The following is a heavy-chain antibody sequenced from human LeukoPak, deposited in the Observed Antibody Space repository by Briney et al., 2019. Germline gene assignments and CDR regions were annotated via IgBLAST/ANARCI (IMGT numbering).Heavy chain of an antibody. J-gene: IGHJ5*02. CDR3: AREGGRGGFGESYLTNWFDP. CDR2: SHYSGST. Sequence: PSETLSLTCTVSGGSISTYYWTWIRQPPGKRLEWIGFSHYSGSTNYNPSLKSRVTISVDTSKNQFSLKLSSVTAADTAVYYCAREGGRGGFGESYLTNWFDPWGQGTLVTVSS. CDR1: GGSISTYY. D-gene: IGHD3-10*01. V-gene: IGHV4-59*01.